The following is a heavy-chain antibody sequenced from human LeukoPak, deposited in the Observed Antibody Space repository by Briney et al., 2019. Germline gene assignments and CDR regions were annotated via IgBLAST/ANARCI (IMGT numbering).Heavy chain of an antibody. D-gene: IGHD3-22*01. CDR1: GFTFRSYS. V-gene: IGHV3-23*01. CDR2: ISGSDGRT. CDR3: AKDWAYFDSSDFDY. J-gene: IGHJ4*02. Sequence: GGSLRLSCAASGFTFRSYSMRGAGQAPGRGRGGVSAISGSDGRTYYADSVKGRFTISRDNSKSTLYLQMNSLRAEDTAVYYCAKDWAYFDSSDFDYWGQGTLVTVSS.